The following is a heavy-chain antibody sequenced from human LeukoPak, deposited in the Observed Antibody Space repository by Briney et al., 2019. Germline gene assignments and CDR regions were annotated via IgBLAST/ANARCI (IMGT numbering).Heavy chain of an antibody. CDR1: GFTFSSYS. Sequence: PGRSLRLSCAASGFTFSSYSMNWVRQAPGKGLEWVSSISSSSSYIYYADSVKGRFTISRDNAKNSLYLQMNSLRAEDTAVYYCARDWPGGGFDPWGQGTLVTVSS. CDR2: ISSSSSYI. J-gene: IGHJ5*02. D-gene: IGHD3-10*01. CDR3: ARDWPGGGFDP. V-gene: IGHV3-21*01.